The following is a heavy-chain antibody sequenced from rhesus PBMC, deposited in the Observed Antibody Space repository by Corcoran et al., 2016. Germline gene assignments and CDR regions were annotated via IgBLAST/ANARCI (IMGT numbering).Heavy chain of an antibody. V-gene: IGHV3-103*01. Sequence: EVQLVESGGGLAKPGGSLRLSCAASGFTFSSYAMHGARQAPGKGLEWVSAISSGGNTYYADSVKARFTISRDNSKNTLSLQMNSLRAEDTAVYYCAPWYYYDSVPITPGRRGGQGVLVTVSS. CDR2: ISSGGNT. D-gene: IGHD3-28*01. CDR1: GFTFSSYA. CDR3: APWYYYDSVPITPGRR. J-gene: IGHJ4*01.